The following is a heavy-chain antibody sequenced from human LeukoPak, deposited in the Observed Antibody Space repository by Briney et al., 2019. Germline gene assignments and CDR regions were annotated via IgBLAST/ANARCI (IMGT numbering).Heavy chain of an antibody. Sequence: SETLSLTCTVSGGSVSSGSYYWSWIRQPPGKGLEWIGYIYYSGSTNYNPSLKSRVTISVDTSKNQFSLKPSSVAAADTAVYYCAREGLYGDYVWSLDYWGQGTLVTVSS. CDR1: GGSVSSGSYY. D-gene: IGHD4-17*01. J-gene: IGHJ4*02. CDR2: IYYSGST. CDR3: AREGLYGDYVWSLDY. V-gene: IGHV4-61*01.